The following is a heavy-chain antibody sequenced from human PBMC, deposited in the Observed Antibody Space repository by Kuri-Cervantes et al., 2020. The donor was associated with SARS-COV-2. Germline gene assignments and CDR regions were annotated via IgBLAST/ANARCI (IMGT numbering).Heavy chain of an antibody. CDR1: GYSISSDYY. V-gene: IGHV4-61*01. J-gene: IGHJ6*02. CDR3: ARDRAVAAHGYYYYYGMDV. Sequence: SETLSLTCAVSGYSISSDYYWGWIRQPPGKGLEWIGYIYYSGSTNYNPSLKSRVTISVDTSKNQFSLKLRSVTAADTAVYYCARDRAVAAHGYYYYYGMDVWGQGTTVTVSS. CDR2: IYYSGST. D-gene: IGHD6-19*01.